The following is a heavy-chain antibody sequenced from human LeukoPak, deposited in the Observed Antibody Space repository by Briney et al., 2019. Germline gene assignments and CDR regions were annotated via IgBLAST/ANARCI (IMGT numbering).Heavy chain of an antibody. J-gene: IGHJ4*02. V-gene: IGHV4-59*08. D-gene: IGHD6-13*01. CDR2: IYRTGST. CDR1: GGSISSYY. CDR3: ARQRDLQQLAPFDY. Sequence: SETLSLTCNVSGGSISSYYWSWIRQPPGKGLEWIGYIYRTGSTNYNPSLKSRVTISADTSKSQFSLSLSFVTAADTAVYYCARQRDLQQLAPFDYWGQGTLVTVSS.